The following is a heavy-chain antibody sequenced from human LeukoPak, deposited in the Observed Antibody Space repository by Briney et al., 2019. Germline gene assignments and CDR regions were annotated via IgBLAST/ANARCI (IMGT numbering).Heavy chain of an antibody. V-gene: IGHV4-59*01. J-gene: IGHJ6*02. CDR1: GGSISSYY. D-gene: IGHD5-18*01. Sequence: SETLSLTCTVSGGSISSYYWSWIRQPPGKGLEWIGYIYYSGSTNYNPSLKSRVTISVDTSKNQFSLKLSSVTAADTAVYYCARGPRGYSSYGMDVWGQGTTVTVSS. CDR3: ARGPRGYSSYGMDV. CDR2: IYYSGST.